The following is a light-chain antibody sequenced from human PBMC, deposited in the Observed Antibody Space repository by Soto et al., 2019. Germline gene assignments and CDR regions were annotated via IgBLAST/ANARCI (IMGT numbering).Light chain of an antibody. J-gene: IGKJ1*01. Sequence: EIALTQSPGTLSLSPADRATLSCRASETVTGKYLAWYQQKVGQAPRLLIFAASNRATGIPDRFSGSGSGTDFTLTISRLEPEDFAMYFCQQYSSPPQSFGQGTKVEIK. CDR1: ETVTGKY. CDR2: AAS. V-gene: IGKV3-20*01. CDR3: QQYSSPPQS.